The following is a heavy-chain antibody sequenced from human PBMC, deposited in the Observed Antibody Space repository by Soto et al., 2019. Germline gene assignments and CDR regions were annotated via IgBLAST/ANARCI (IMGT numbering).Heavy chain of an antibody. CDR1: GFSFNTYA. Sequence: VGSLRLSCAASGFSFNTYAMSWVRHSPGQGLEWVSTIRGSGDTTYYAESVKGRFTISRDNSKNTLYLQMTALRAEDTALYYCATYWNGYNWSGMDVWGRGTTVTVSS. CDR3: ATYWNGYNWSGMDV. J-gene: IGHJ6*02. CDR2: IRGSGDTT. V-gene: IGHV3-23*01. D-gene: IGHD3-3*01.